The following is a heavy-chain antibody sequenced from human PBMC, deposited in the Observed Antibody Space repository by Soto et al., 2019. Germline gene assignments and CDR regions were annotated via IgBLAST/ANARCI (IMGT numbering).Heavy chain of an antibody. CDR2: ISYDGSNK. J-gene: IGHJ4*02. CDR3: ASDRLRLGELSLLGYFDY. CDR1: GFTFSRHT. D-gene: IGHD3-16*02. V-gene: IGHV3-30*04. Sequence: QVQLEESGGGVVQPGRSLRLSCAASGFTFSRHTMHWVRQAPGKGLEWVASISYDGSNKYYADSVKGRFTISRDNSKNTLSVQMDSLRAEDTDVYYCASDRLRLGELSLLGYFDYWGQGTLVTFSS.